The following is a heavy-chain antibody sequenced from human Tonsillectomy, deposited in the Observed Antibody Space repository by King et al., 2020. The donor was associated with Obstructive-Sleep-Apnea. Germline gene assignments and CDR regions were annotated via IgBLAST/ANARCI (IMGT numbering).Heavy chain of an antibody. CDR1: GGSISSFY. CDR2: SYYSGST. CDR3: AKGMPVGYFDY. Sequence: QLQESGPGLVKPSETLSLTCTVSGGSISSFYWSWIRQPPGKGLEWIGYSYYSGSTNYNTSLKSRVTISVVTSKNQFSLKLSSVTAADTAVYYCAKGMPVGYFDYWGQGTLVTVSS. J-gene: IGHJ4*02. V-gene: IGHV4-59*01. D-gene: IGHD2-2*01.